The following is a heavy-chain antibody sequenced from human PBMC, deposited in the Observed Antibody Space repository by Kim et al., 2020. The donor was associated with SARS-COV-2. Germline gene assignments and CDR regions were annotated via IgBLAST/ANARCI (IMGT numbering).Heavy chain of an antibody. D-gene: IGHD2-2*01. V-gene: IGHV1-69*04. CDR1: EGAFDNYG. J-gene: IGHJ5*02. CDR2: IIPYLDMD. CDR3: ARDGVPNWFDP. Sequence: SVKVSCKAAEGAFDNYGISWVRQAPGQGLEWMGRIIPYLDMDNYAQKFQGRLTISVDKSTKTVYMELTSLRSDDTAVFYCARDGVPNWFDPWGQGTPVTVSS.